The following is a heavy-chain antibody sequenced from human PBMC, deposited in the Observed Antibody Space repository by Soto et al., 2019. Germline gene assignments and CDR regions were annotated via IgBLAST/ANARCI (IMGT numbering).Heavy chain of an antibody. CDR2: IYYSGST. D-gene: IGHD2-2*01. V-gene: IGHV4-30-4*01. CDR3: ARLYCSSTSCYSPYYYYGMDV. CDR1: GGSISSGDYY. J-gene: IGHJ6*02. Sequence: SETLSLTCTVSGGSISSGDYYWSWIRQPPGKGLEWIGYIYYSGSTYYNPSLKSRVTISVDTSKNQFSLKLSSVTAADTAVYYCARLYCSSTSCYSPYYYYGMDVWGQGTTVTVSS.